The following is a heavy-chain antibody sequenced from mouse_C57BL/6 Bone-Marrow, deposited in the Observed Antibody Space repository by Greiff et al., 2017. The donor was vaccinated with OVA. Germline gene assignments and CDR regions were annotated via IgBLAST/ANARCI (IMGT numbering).Heavy chain of an antibody. Sequence: EVKLVEPGGGLVQPKGSLKLSCAASGFSFNTYAMNWVRQAPGKGLEWVARIRSKSNNYATYYADSVKDRFTISRDDSESMLYLQMNNLKTEDTAMYYCVRHDVYWYFDVWGTGTTVTVSS. V-gene: IGHV10-1*01. CDR2: IRSKSNNYAT. CDR1: GFSFNTYA. D-gene: IGHD2-3*01. J-gene: IGHJ1*03. CDR3: VRHDVYWYFDV.